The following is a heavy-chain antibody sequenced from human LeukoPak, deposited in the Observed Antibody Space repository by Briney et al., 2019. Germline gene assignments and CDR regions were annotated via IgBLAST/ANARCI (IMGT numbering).Heavy chain of an antibody. CDR3: AKAGYCSGGSCYSDAFDI. CDR1: GFSFSSYA. J-gene: IGHJ3*02. CDR2: ISGSGGST. D-gene: IGHD2-15*01. V-gene: IGHV3-23*01. Sequence: PGGSLRLSCAASGFSFSSYAMSWVRQAPGKGLEWVSAISGSGGSTYYADSVKGRFTISRDNSKNTLYLQMNSLRAEDTAVYYCAKAGYCSGGSCYSDAFDIWGQGTMVTVSS.